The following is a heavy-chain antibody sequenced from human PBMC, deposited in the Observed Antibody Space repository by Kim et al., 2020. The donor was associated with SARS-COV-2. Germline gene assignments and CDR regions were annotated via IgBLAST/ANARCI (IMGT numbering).Heavy chain of an antibody. D-gene: IGHD2-8*01. CDR1: GFTFSSYA. V-gene: IGHV3-30-3*01. J-gene: IGHJ4*02. CDR3: ARDHRMLGNPGY. Sequence: GWSLRLSCAASGFTFSSYAMHWVRQAPGKGLEWVAVISYDGSNKYYADSVQGRFTISRDNSKNTLYLQMNSLRAEDTAVYYCARDHRMLGNPGYWGQGTLVTVSS. CDR2: ISYDGSNK.